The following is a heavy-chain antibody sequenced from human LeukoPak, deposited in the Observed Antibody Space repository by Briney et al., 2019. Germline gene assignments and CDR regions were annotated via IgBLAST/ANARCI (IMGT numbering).Heavy chain of an antibody. Sequence: SETLSLTCTVYGGSISSYYWSWIRQPPGKGLEWIGYIYYSGSTNYNPSLKSRVTISVDTSKNQFSLKLSSVTAADTAVYYCARTAVLRYFDWFQGFDPWGQGTLVTVSS. CDR2: IYYSGST. D-gene: IGHD3-9*01. CDR1: GGSISSYY. CDR3: ARTAVLRYFDWFQGFDP. J-gene: IGHJ5*02. V-gene: IGHV4-59*01.